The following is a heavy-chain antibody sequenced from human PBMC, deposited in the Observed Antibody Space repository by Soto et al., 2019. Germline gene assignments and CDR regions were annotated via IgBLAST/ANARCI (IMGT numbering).Heavy chain of an antibody. Sequence: ASVKVSCKASGYTFTRYYMHWVRQAPGQGLEWMGWTNPNSGGTNYAQKFQGRVTMTRDTSISTAYMELSRLRSDDTAVYYCARAHPGDSRGWSSTRDYWYFDLWGRGTLVTVSS. D-gene: IGHD6-13*01. CDR3: ARAHPGDSRGWSSTRDYWYFDL. CDR2: TNPNSGGT. V-gene: IGHV1-2*02. J-gene: IGHJ2*01. CDR1: GYTFTRYY.